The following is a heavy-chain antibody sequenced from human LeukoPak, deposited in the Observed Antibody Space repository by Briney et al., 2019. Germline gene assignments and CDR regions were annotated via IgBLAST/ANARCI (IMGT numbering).Heavy chain of an antibody. V-gene: IGHV3-33*01. D-gene: IGHD3-10*01. Sequence: PGGSLRLSCAASGFTFSSYGMHWVRQAPGKGLEWVAVIWYDGSNKYYADSVKGRVTISRDNSKNTLYLQMNSLRAEDTAVYYCARDRRVRGVIANWFDPWGQGTLVTVSS. CDR1: GFTFSSYG. CDR3: ARDRRVRGVIANWFDP. J-gene: IGHJ5*02. CDR2: IWYDGSNK.